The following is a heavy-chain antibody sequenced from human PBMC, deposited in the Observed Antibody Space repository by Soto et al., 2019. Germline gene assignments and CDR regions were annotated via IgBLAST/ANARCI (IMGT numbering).Heavy chain of an antibody. CDR3: APDWEQY. V-gene: IGHV3-15*07. J-gene: IGHJ4*02. CDR2: IKSKSEGGTT. D-gene: IGHD1-26*01. CDR1: GFTFTNAW. Sequence: GGSLRLSCAAAGFTFTNAWMNWVRQAPGKGLEWVGRIKSKSEGGTTDYAAPVKGRFTISRDDSKNTVFLQMNSLKTEDTAVYYCAPDWEQYWGQGTLVTVSS.